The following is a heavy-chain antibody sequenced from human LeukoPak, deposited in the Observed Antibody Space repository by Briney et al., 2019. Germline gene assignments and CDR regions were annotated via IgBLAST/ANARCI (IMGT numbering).Heavy chain of an antibody. CDR3: AKDPYGYNSYYFDY. D-gene: IGHD5-24*01. J-gene: IGHJ4*02. V-gene: IGHV3-23*01. CDR1: GFTFSSYA. Sequence: AGGSLSLSCAASGFTFSSYAMSWVRQAPGKGLEWGSAISSSGGSTYYADSVKGRFTISRDNSKNTLYLQMNSLRVEDTAVYYCAKDPYGYNSYYFDYWGQGTPGTVSS. CDR2: ISSSGGST.